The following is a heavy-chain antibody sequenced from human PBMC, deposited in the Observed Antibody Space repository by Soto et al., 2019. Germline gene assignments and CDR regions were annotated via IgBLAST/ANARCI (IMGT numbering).Heavy chain of an antibody. CDR2: IIPIFGTA. CDR3: EREMATIRGAYYYYGMDV. D-gene: IGHD5-12*01. V-gene: IGHV1-69*01. CDR1: GGTFSSYA. J-gene: IGHJ6*02. Sequence: QVQLVQSGAEVKKPGSSVKVSCKASGGTFSSYAISWVRQAPGQGLEWMGGIIPIFGTANYAQKFQGRVTITADESTSKAYMELSSLRSEDTAVYYFEREMATIRGAYYYYGMDVWGQGTTVTVSS.